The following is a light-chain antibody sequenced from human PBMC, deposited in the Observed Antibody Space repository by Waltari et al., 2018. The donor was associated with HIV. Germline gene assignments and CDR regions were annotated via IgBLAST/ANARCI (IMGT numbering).Light chain of an antibody. J-gene: IGLJ3*02. Sequence: QSALTQPASVSGSPGQSITISCTGTSSDGGGYNSVSWYQHHPGKAPKLMIYEVSKRPSGVSNRFSGSKSGNTASLTISGLQAEDEADYYCSSYTSSSTLFGGGTKVTVL. CDR1: SSDGGGYNS. V-gene: IGLV2-14*01. CDR3: SSYTSSSTL. CDR2: EVS.